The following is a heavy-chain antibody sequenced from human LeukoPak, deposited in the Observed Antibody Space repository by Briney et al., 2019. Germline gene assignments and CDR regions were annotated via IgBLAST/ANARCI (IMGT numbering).Heavy chain of an antibody. J-gene: IGHJ4*02. CDR1: GYTFTGYY. V-gene: IGHV1-2*06. CDR3: ARQSGYSSPAWDYFDY. Sequence: ASVKVSCKASGYTFTGYYMHWVRQAPGQGLEWMGRINPNSGGTNYAQKFQGRVTMTRDTSISTAYMELSRLRSDDTAVYYCARQSGYSSPAWDYFDYWGQGTLVTVSS. CDR2: INPNSGGT. D-gene: IGHD6-13*01.